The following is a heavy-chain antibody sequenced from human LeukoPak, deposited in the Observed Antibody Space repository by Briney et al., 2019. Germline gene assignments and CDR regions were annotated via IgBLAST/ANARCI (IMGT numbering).Heavy chain of an antibody. V-gene: IGHV1-46*01. D-gene: IGHD6-19*01. Sequence: ASVKVSCKASGYTFTSYYMHWVRQAPGQGLEWMGIINPSGGSTSYAQKFQGRVTMTRNTSISTAYMELSSLRSEDTAVYYCARQAVAVESWFDPWGQGTLVTVSS. J-gene: IGHJ5*02. CDR2: INPSGGST. CDR3: ARQAVAVESWFDP. CDR1: GYTFTSYY.